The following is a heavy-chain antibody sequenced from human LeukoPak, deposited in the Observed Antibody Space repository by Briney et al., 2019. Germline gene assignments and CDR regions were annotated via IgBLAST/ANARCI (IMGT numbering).Heavy chain of an antibody. CDR3: AREGYYGSGSPPSLYFDY. Sequence: PGGSLRLSCAASGFTFSTYVMVWVRRAPEKGLEWVSSISVSGSNTFYTDSVKGRFTISRDNSRSTLYLQMNSLRPEDTAIYYCAREGYYGSGSPPSLYFDYWGQGTLVTVSS. V-gene: IGHV3-23*01. CDR2: ISVSGSNT. CDR1: GFTFSTYV. J-gene: IGHJ4*02. D-gene: IGHD3-10*01.